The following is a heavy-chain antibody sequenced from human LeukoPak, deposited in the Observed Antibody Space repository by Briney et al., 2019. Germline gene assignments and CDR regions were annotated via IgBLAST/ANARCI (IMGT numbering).Heavy chain of an antibody. D-gene: IGHD3-22*01. CDR1: GGSISSGGYY. V-gene: IGHV4-31*03. CDR3: ASEHDSSGYYSFGAFDI. J-gene: IGHJ3*02. CDR2: IYYSGST. Sequence: SETLSLTCTVSGGSISSGGYYWSWIRQHPGRGLEWIGYIYYSGSTYYNPSLKSRVTISVDTSKSQFSLKLSSVTAADTAVYYCASEHDSSGYYSFGAFDIWGQGTMVTVSS.